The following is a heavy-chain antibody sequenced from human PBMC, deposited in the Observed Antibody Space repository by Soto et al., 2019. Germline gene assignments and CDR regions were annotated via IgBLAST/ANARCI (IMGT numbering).Heavy chain of an antibody. CDR1: GGSISSSSYY. Sequence: PSETLSLTCTFSGGSISSSSYYWGWIRQPPGKGLEWIGRIYYSGGTYYNPSLKSPVTIPVDTSKTKFSLKLSSVTAADTAVYYCAVLYDFWSGYGFVNYYGMDVWGQGTTVT. CDR2: IYYSGGT. D-gene: IGHD3-3*01. V-gene: IGHV4-39*01. J-gene: IGHJ6*01. CDR3: AVLYDFWSGYGFVNYYGMDV.